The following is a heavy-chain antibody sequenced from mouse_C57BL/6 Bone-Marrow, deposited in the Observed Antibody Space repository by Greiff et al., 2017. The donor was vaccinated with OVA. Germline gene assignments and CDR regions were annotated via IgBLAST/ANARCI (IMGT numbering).Heavy chain of an antibody. V-gene: IGHV1-59*01. CDR1: GYTFTSYW. Sequence: VQLQQPGAELVRPGTSVTLSCKASGYTFTSYWLHWVQQRPGQGLEWIGVIDPSDSYTNYNQKFKGKATLTVDTSSSTAYMQLSSLTSEDSAVYYCARGKNYFDYWGQGTTLTVSS. CDR2: IDPSDSYT. J-gene: IGHJ2*01. CDR3: ARGKNYFDY.